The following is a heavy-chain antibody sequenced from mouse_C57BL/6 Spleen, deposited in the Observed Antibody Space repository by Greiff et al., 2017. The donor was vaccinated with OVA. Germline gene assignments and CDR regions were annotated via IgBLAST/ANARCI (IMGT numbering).Heavy chain of an antibody. V-gene: IGHV1-54*01. J-gene: IGHJ4*01. Sequence: LIRPVPSLTVSFPSSLYSFTHYFLELLKPSPGQGLELIGVINPGSGGTNYNEKFKGKATLTADKSSSTAYMQLSSLTSEDSAVYFCARLLLRYYAMDYWGQGTSVTVSS. D-gene: IGHD1-1*01. CDR2: INPGSGGT. CDR3: ARLLLRYYAMDY. CDR1: LYSFTHYF.